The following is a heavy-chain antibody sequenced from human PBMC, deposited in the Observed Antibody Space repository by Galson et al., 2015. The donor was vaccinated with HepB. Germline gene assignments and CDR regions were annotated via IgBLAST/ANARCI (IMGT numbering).Heavy chain of an antibody. J-gene: IGHJ4*02. Sequence: SVKVSCKASGFNLNNFRITWVRQAPGQGLEWMGWINPYDGSTDYAPRLQGRLTMTTDTSTRTAYMELRSLRSDDTAVYYCAKLGAAAGFLGFWGQGTLVTVSS. D-gene: IGHD6-13*01. CDR2: INPYDGST. V-gene: IGHV1-18*01. CDR3: AKLGAAAGFLGF. CDR1: GFNLNNFR.